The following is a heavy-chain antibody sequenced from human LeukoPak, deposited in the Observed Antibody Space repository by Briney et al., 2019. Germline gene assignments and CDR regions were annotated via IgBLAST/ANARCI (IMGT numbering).Heavy chain of an antibody. CDR2: INTDGSTT. CDR3: ARGILAPWGYYYYYYMDV. J-gene: IGHJ6*03. Sequence: PGGSLRLSCTASGFTFSSYWMHWVRQAPGKGLVWVSRINTDGSTTSYADSVKGRFTISRDNAKNTLYLQMNSLRAEDTAVYYCARGILAPWGYYYYYYMDVWGKGTTVTVSS. CDR1: GFTFSSYW. V-gene: IGHV3-74*01. D-gene: IGHD2-15*01.